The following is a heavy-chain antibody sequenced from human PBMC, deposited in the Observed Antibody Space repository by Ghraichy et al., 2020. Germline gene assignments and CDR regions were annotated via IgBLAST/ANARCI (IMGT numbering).Heavy chain of an antibody. J-gene: IGHJ4*02. CDR3: ARGASKGIAAAGTFDY. Sequence: SETLSLTCAVYGGSFSGYYWSWIRQPPGKGLEWIGEINHSGSTNYNPSLKSRVTISVDTSKNQFSLKLSSVTAADTAVYYCARGASKGIAAAGTFDYWGQGTLVTVSS. CDR1: GGSFSGYY. D-gene: IGHD6-13*01. CDR2: INHSGST. V-gene: IGHV4-34*01.